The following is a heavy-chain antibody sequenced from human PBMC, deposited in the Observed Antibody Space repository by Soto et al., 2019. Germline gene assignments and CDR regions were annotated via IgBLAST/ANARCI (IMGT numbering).Heavy chain of an antibody. V-gene: IGHV5-51*01. Sequence: ESLQISCKGSGYSFTSYWIGWVRQMPGKGLEWMGIIYPGDSDTRYSPSFQGQVTISADKSISTAYLQWSSLKASDTAMYYCARQKSEERPPSDYRGQGTPVTVSS. CDR1: GYSFTSYW. J-gene: IGHJ4*02. CDR2: IYPGDSDT. CDR3: ARQKSEERPPSDY.